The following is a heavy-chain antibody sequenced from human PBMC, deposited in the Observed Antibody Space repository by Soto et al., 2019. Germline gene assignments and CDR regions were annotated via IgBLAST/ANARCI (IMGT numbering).Heavy chain of an antibody. CDR1: GGSISSSNW. CDR3: ARDDGVAAAGTGDYGMDV. J-gene: IGHJ6*02. V-gene: IGHV4-4*02. CDR2: IYHSGST. Sequence: SETLSLTCAVSGGSISSSNWWSWVRQLPGKGLEWIGEIYHSGSTNYNPSLKSRVTISVDKSKNQFSLKLSSVTAADTAVYYCARDDGVAAAGTGDYGMDVWGQGTTVTVSS. D-gene: IGHD6-13*01.